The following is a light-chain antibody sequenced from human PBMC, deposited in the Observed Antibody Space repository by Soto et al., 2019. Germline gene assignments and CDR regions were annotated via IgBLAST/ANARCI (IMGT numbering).Light chain of an antibody. J-gene: IGKJ1*01. V-gene: IGKV3-20*01. Sequence: EIVLTQSPGTLSLSPGERATLSCRASQSVSSTSLAWYQQKPGQTPRLLIYDASNRATGIPARFSGSGSGTEFTLTISSLQPDDFATYYCQHYNSYGTFGQGTKVDIK. CDR1: QSVSSTS. CDR2: DAS. CDR3: QHYNSYGT.